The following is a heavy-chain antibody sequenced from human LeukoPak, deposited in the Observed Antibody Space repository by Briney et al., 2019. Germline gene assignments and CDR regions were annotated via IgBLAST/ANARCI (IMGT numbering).Heavy chain of an antibody. Sequence: GGSLRLSCAASGFTFSNAWMSWVRQAPGKGLEWVGRIKSKTDGGTTDYAAALKGRFTISRDDLQNTLNLQVNSLKIEDTAVYYCTTDRGYYGMDVWGQGTTVTVSS. CDR3: TTDRGYYGMDV. CDR2: IKSKTDGGTT. J-gene: IGHJ6*02. V-gene: IGHV3-15*01. CDR1: GFTFSNAW.